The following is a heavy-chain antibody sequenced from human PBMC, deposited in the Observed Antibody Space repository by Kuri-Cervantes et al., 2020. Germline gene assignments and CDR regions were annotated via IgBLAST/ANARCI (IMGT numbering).Heavy chain of an antibody. Sequence: SVKVSCKASGGTFSSYAISWVRQAPGQGLEWMGGIIPIFGTANYAQKFQGRVTITADESTSTAYMELSSLRSEDTAVYYCARDGNYYGSGSYFFDYWGQGTLVTVSS. J-gene: IGHJ4*02. V-gene: IGHV1-69*13. D-gene: IGHD3-10*01. CDR2: IIPIFGTA. CDR3: ARDGNYYGSGSYFFDY. CDR1: GGTFSSYA.